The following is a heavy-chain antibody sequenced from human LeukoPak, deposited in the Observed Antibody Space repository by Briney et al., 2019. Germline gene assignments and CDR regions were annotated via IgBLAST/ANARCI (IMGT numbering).Heavy chain of an antibody. CDR2: IWYDGSNK. Sequence: GGSLRLSCAASGFTFSSYGMHWVRQAPGKGLEWVAVIWYDGSNKYYADSVKGRFTISRDNSKNTLYLQMNSLRAEDTAVYYCASALLATAVAGYWGQGTLVTVSS. CDR3: ASALLATAVAGY. J-gene: IGHJ4*02. D-gene: IGHD6-19*01. V-gene: IGHV3-33*01. CDR1: GFTFSSYG.